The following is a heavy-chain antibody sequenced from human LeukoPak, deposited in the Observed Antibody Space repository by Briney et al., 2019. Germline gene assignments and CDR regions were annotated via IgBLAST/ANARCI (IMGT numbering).Heavy chain of an antibody. CDR2: IYYSGST. J-gene: IGHJ4*02. D-gene: IGHD3-3*01. Sequence: SGTLSLTCTVSGGSISSSSYYWGWIRQPPGKGLEWIGSIYYSGSTYYNPSLKSRVTISVDTSKNRFSLKLSSVTAADTAVYYCARTNFGVVNFGGQGTLVTVSS. V-gene: IGHV4-39*07. CDR1: GGSISSSSYY. CDR3: ARTNFGVVNF.